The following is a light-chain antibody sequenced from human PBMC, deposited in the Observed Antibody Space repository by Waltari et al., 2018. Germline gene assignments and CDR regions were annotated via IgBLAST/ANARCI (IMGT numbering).Light chain of an antibody. CDR2: DAS. J-gene: IGKJ2*01. Sequence: EIVLTQSPGTLSLSPGESATLSCRASQRISTTYLAWYQHKPGHTHSLLIYDASSRATGSPDRFRGSGSGTDCTLTVSRVEPEDFAVYYCQQYSHTPPYTFGQWTKLEIK. CDR1: QRISTTY. V-gene: IGKV3-20*01. CDR3: QQYSHTPPYT.